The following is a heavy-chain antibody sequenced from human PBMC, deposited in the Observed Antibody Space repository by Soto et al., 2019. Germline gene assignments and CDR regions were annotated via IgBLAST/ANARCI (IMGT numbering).Heavy chain of an antibody. V-gene: IGHV5-51*01. CDR3: ARGYCTTTICDPWFDP. Sequence: GESLKISCTGFGYSFTSYWIGWVRQMPGKGLEWMGIIYPGDSDTRYSPSFQGQVTISADKSITTAYLQWSSLKASDTAMYYCARGYCTTTICDPWFDPWGQGTLVAVSS. CDR2: IYPGDSDT. J-gene: IGHJ5*02. CDR1: GYSFTSYW. D-gene: IGHD2-2*01.